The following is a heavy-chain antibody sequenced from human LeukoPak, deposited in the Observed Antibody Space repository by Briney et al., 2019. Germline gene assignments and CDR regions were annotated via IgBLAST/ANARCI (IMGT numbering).Heavy chain of an antibody. Sequence: ASVKVSCKASGYTFTSYDINWVRQATGQGPEWMGWMNPNSGNTGYAQKFQGRVTITRNTSISTAYMELSSLRSEDTAVYYCARGRYYCSSTSCYNYFDYWGQGTLVTVSS. CDR2: MNPNSGNT. J-gene: IGHJ4*02. V-gene: IGHV1-8*03. CDR1: GYTFTSYD. CDR3: ARGRYYCSSTSCYNYFDY. D-gene: IGHD2-2*02.